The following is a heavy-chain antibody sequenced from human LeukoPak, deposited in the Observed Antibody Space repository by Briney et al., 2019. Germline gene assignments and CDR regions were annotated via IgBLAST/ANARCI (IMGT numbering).Heavy chain of an antibody. J-gene: IGHJ6*03. CDR2: IYYTGST. Sequence: SDTLSLTCTVSGGSISSYYWSWIRQPPGKGLEGMGCIYYTGSTNHNPSLKSRVTISVDTSKNQFSLKLSSVTAADTAVYYCARVVYSGYDFRGAMDVWGKGTTVTVSS. CDR3: ARVVYSGYDFRGAMDV. V-gene: IGHV4-59*07. CDR1: GGSISSYY. D-gene: IGHD5-12*01.